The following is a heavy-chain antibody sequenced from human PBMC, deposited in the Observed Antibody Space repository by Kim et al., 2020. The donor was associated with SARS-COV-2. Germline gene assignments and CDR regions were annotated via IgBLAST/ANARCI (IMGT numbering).Heavy chain of an antibody. Sequence: ASVKVSCKASGYTFTNYAIHWVRQAPGQRLEWMGWINTGNGNTKYSQKFQGRVTITRDTSASTGYMELSSLRSEDTAVYYCATERQQLVQGQFDYWGQGTLGTVSS. V-gene: IGHV1-3*04. CDR3: ATERQQLVQGQFDY. D-gene: IGHD6-13*01. CDR2: INTGNGNT. J-gene: IGHJ4*02. CDR1: GYTFTNYA.